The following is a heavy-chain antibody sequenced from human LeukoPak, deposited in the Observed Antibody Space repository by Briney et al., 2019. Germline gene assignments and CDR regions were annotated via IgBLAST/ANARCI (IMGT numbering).Heavy chain of an antibody. CDR2: ISGYSGDT. CDR3: ARKAYGDYAQNDY. Sequence: SVNVCCKSSVYTFTDYGINGGRQAPKQGVEWMGWISGYSGDTKYAQRLQGRVTMTTDTSTSTAYMELRSLRSDDTAVYYCARKAYGDYAQNDYWGQGTLVTVSS. D-gene: IGHD4-17*01. J-gene: IGHJ4*02. V-gene: IGHV1-18*01. CDR1: VYTFTDYG.